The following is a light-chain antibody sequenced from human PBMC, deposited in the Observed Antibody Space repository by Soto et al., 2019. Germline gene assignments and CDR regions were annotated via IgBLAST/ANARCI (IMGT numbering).Light chain of an antibody. V-gene: IGLV2-14*01. CDR2: DVS. Sequence: QSVLTQPASVSGSPGQSITISCTGTSSDVCGYNYVSWYQQHPGKAPKLMIYDVSNQPSGVSNRFSGSKSGNTASLTISGLQAEDEADYYCSPYTSSCTLVVFGGGTK. CDR1: SSDVCGYNY. CDR3: SPYTSSCTLVV. J-gene: IGLJ2*01.